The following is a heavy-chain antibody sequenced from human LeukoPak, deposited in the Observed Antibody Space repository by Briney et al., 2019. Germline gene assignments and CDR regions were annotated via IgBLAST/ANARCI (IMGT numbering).Heavy chain of an antibody. J-gene: IGHJ4*02. V-gene: IGHV1-18*01. CDR1: GYTFTSYG. CDR3: ARDVNTMVRGVIPGY. CDR2: ISAYNGNT. Sequence: GASVKLSCKASGYTFTSYGISWVRQAPGQGLEWMGWISAYNGNTNNAQKLQGRVTMTTDTPTSTAYMELRSLRSDDTAVYCCARDVNTMVRGVIPGYWGQGTLVTVSS. D-gene: IGHD3-10*01.